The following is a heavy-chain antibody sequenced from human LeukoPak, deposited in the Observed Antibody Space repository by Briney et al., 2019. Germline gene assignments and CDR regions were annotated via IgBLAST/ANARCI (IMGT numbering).Heavy chain of an antibody. CDR2: ISDSGSIT. J-gene: IGHJ4*02. V-gene: IGHV3-23*01. Sequence: GGSLRVSCAASGFTFSSYWMSWVRQAPGKGLEWVSVISDSGSITYYADSVKGRFTISRDNSKNTLFLQMNRLRAEDTAVYYCAKDARRTSGWYFFDYWGQGTLVTVSS. CDR3: AKDARRTSGWYFFDY. D-gene: IGHD6-19*01. CDR1: GFTFSSYW.